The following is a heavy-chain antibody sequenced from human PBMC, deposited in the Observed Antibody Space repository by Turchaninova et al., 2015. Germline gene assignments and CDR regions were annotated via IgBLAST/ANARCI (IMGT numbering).Heavy chain of an antibody. D-gene: IGHD6-19*01. CDR2: VYYSGSF. V-gene: IGHV4-30-2*01. J-gene: IGHJ4*02. CDR3: ARGEGYSSGGPPYYFDS. Sequence: QLQLQESGSGLVKPSQTLSLNSAVSGPPVSTAGYSWNWMRQAPGNGLEWVGYVYYSGSFLYNTSLKNRVTISVDKSKSQFSLKLSSVTAADTAVYFCARGEGYSSGGPPYYFDSWGQGTLVTVSS. CDR1: GPPVSTAGYS.